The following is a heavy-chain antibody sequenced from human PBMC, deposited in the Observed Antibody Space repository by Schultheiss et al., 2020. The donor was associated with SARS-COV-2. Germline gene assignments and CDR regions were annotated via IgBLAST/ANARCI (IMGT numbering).Heavy chain of an antibody. Sequence: SETLSLTCTVSGGSISSYYWSWIRQSPGKGLEWIGYIYYGGSTNYNPSFKSRVTISADTSKNQLSLNLSSVTAADTAVYYCARERPRDAFDIWGQGTMVTVS. CDR2: IYYGGST. CDR1: GGSISSYY. J-gene: IGHJ3*02. V-gene: IGHV4-59*01. CDR3: ARERPRDAFDI.